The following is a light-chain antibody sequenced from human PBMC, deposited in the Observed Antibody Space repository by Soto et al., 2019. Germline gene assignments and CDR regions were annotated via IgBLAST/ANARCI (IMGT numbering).Light chain of an antibody. CDR3: QQSYSTPIT. CDR1: QGISRY. V-gene: IGKV1-39*01. Sequence: IQLTQSPSSLSASGVECVRIXCRASQGISRYLSWYQLKPGKAPKLLIYAASSLQSGVPSRFSGSGSGTDFTLTINSLQPEDFATYCCQQSYSTPITFGQGTRLEIK. CDR2: AAS. J-gene: IGKJ5*01.